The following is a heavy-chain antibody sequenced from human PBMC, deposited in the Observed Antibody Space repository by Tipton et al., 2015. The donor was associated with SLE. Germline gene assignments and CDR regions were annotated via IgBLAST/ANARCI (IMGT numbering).Heavy chain of an antibody. Sequence: TLSLTCIVSGDSMSSHYWSWMRQPPGEGLEWIGTIYYNGGTHSNPSLKSRVSISVDTSKNQLSLKLISVTAADTAVYYCARDQAGGNNWFDPWGQGVPVTVSS. D-gene: IGHD2-15*01. CDR2: IYYNGGT. CDR1: GDSMSSHY. J-gene: IGHJ5*02. V-gene: IGHV4-59*04. CDR3: ARDQAGGNNWFDP.